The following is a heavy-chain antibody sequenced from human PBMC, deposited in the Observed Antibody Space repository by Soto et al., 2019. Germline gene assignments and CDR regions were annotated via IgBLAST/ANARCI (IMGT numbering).Heavy chain of an antibody. D-gene: IGHD3-10*01. CDR3: ARDYYGSGSYGLDY. V-gene: IGHV3-33*01. J-gene: IGHJ4*02. CDR2: IWYDGSNK. CDR1: GFTFSSYG. Sequence: GSLRLSCAASGFTFSSYGMHWVRQAPGKGLEWVAVIWYDGSNKYYADSVKGRFTISRDNSKNTLYLQMNSLRAEDTAVYYCARDYYGSGSYGLDYWGQGTLVTVSS.